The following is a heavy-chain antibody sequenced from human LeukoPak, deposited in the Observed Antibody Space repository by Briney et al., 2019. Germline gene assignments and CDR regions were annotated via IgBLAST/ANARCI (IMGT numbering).Heavy chain of an antibody. V-gene: IGHV4-34*01. CDR1: GGSFSGYY. Sequence: SETLSLTCAVYGGSFSGYYWSWIRQPPGKGLEWIGEINHSGSTNYNPSLKSRVTISVDTSKNQFSLKLSSVTAADTAVYYCARDGGNWFDPWGQGTLVTVSS. D-gene: IGHD3-3*01. J-gene: IGHJ5*02. CDR2: INHSGST. CDR3: ARDGGNWFDP.